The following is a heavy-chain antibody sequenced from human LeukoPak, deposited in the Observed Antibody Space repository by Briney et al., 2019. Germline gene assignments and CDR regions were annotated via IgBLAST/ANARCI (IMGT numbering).Heavy chain of an antibody. J-gene: IGHJ5*02. CDR1: GYTLTELS. D-gene: IGHD2-15*01. CDR3: ATGLLGKGPGP. V-gene: IGHV1-24*01. CDR2: FDPEDGET. Sequence: GASVKVSCKVSGYTLTELSMHWVRQAPGKGLEWMGGFDPEDGETIYAQKFQGRVTTTEDTSTDTAYMELSSLRSEDTAVYYCATGLLGKGPGPWGQGTLVTVSS.